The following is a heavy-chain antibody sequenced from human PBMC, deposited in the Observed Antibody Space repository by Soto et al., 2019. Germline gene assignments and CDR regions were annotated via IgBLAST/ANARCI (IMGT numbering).Heavy chain of an antibody. Sequence: QVQLQESGPGLVKPSQTLSLTCTVSGGSIYTGGFYWSWIRQLPGKGLEWLGYIYYTGSTQYTPSRKSLLTISTHTSDNQFSLTLTSVPAADTAVYYCATSLVTSRTRVDYWGQGTLVTVSS. CDR3: ATSLVTSRTRVDY. J-gene: IGHJ4*02. CDR2: IYYTGST. D-gene: IGHD1-26*01. V-gene: IGHV4-31*01. CDR1: GGSIYTGGFY.